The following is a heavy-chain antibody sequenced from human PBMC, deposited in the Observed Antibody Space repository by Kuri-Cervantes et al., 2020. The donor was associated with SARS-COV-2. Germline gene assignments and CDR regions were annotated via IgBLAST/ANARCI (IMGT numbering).Heavy chain of an antibody. Sequence: GESLKISCAASGFTFSSYGMHWVRQAPGKGLEWVSIIYSGGTTYYADSVKGRFTISRDNSKNTVNLQMNSLRGEDTALYYCARAGYSTGWFPDWYFDLWGRGTLVTVSS. CDR2: IYSGGTT. CDR3: ARAGYSTGWFPDWYFDL. J-gene: IGHJ2*01. V-gene: IGHV3-53*01. D-gene: IGHD6-19*01. CDR1: GFTFSSYG.